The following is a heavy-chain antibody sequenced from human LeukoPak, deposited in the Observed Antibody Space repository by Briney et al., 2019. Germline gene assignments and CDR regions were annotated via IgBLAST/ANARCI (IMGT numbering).Heavy chain of an antibody. CDR1: GFAFSRYA. V-gene: IGHV3-23*01. D-gene: IGHD6-19*01. Sequence: GGSLRLSCAASGFAFSRYAMTWVRQAPGKGLEWVSAISGSGGSTYYADSVKGRFTISRDNSKNTLFLQMNSLRAEDTAVYYGIPVAGTGLDYWGQGTLVTVSS. CDR3: IPVAGTGLDY. CDR2: ISGSGGST. J-gene: IGHJ4*02.